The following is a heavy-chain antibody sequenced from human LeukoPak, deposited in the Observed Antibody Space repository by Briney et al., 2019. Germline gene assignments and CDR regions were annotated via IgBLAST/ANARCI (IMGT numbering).Heavy chain of an antibody. Sequence: PGGSLRLSCAASGFTFSSYAMHWVRQASGKGLEWVAVISYDGSNKYYADSVKGRFTISRDNSKNTLYLQMNNLRAEDTAVYYCARGGYSSSSLDYWGQGTLVTVSS. J-gene: IGHJ4*02. D-gene: IGHD6-6*01. CDR2: ISYDGSNK. CDR3: ARGGYSSSSLDY. CDR1: GFTFSSYA. V-gene: IGHV3-30*01.